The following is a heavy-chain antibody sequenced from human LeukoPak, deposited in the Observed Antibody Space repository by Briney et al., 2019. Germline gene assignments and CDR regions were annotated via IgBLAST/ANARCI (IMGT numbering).Heavy chain of an antibody. J-gene: IGHJ4*02. CDR2: ISGSGANT. CDR1: EFTFDSYA. D-gene: IGHD6-19*01. Sequence: PGGSLRLSCAASEFTFDSYAMNWVRQAAGKGLEWVSAISGSGANTYYANSVKGRFTISRDNSKSTLFLQMDSLRAEDTAIYYCAKTSVSSGWPELFDFWGQGTLVTVSS. V-gene: IGHV3-23*01. CDR3: AKTSVSSGWPELFDF.